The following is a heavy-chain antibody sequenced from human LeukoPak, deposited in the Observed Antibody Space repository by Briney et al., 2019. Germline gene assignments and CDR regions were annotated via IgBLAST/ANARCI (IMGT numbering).Heavy chain of an antibody. J-gene: IGHJ4*02. CDR2: ISGSGGST. CDR1: GSTFSSYA. V-gene: IGHV3-23*01. CDR3: ALPGYCSSTSCYGGFDY. Sequence: GGSLRLSCAASGSTFSSYAMSWVRQAPGKGLEWVSAISGSGGSTYYADSVKGRFTISRDNSKNTLYLQMNSLRAEDTAVYYCALPGYCSSTSCYGGFDYWGQGTLVTVSS. D-gene: IGHD2-2*01.